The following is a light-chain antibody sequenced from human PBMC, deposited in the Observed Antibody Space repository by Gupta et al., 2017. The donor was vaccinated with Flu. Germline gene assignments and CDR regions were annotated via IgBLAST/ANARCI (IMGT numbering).Light chain of an antibody. CDR1: GSES. CDR3: AAWDDNPYSWV. Sequence: GSESEEWNQQCTGTTPNLLIYVNGRRTAGVPDRFSASKFDTTASMDINGVLSEGEGDYYCAAWDDNPYSWVFGGGTKLTVL. V-gene: IGLV1-47*01. CDR2: VNG. J-gene: IGLJ3*02.